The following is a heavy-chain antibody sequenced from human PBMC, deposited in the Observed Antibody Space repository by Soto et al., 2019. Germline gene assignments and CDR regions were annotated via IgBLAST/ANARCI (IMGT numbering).Heavy chain of an antibody. Sequence: EVQLLESGGGLVQPGGSLRLSCAASGFTFSSYAMSWVRQAPGKGLEWVSAISGSGGSTYYADSVKGRCTISRENSKNYLYLQMNSLRAEDTAVYYCAKEGLDYYDSSGYSVTYAFDIWGQGTMVTVSS. CDR3: AKEGLDYYDSSGYSVTYAFDI. J-gene: IGHJ3*02. CDR2: ISGSGGST. V-gene: IGHV3-23*01. D-gene: IGHD3-22*01. CDR1: GFTFSSYA.